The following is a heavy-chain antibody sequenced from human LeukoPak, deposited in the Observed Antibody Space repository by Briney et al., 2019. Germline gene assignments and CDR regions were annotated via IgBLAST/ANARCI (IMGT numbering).Heavy chain of an antibody. D-gene: IGHD1-20*01. CDR1: GFTFSIYA. J-gene: IGHJ4*02. CDR3: ARLYNWNDDLKFDD. CDR2: IWYDGGNK. Sequence: PGRSLRLSCAASGFTFSIYAMHWVRQAPGKGLGWVAVIWYDGGNKYYGDTVKGRFTISRDNSKNTLYLQMNSLRAEDTAVYYCARLYNWNDDLKFDDWGQGTLVTVSS. V-gene: IGHV3-33*01.